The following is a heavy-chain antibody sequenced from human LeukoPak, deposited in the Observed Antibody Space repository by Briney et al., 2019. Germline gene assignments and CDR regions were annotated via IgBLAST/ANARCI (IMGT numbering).Heavy chain of an antibody. CDR3: ARSGSGSYSPYYFDY. CDR1: GGSISSSSYY. V-gene: IGHV4-39*07. J-gene: IGHJ4*02. Sequence: SETLSLTCTVSGGSISSSSYYWGWIRQPPGKGLEWIGSIYTSGSTNYNPSLKSRVTMSVDTSKNQFSLKLSSVTAADTAVYYCARSGSGSYSPYYFDYWGQGTLVTVSS. D-gene: IGHD3-10*01. CDR2: IYTSGST.